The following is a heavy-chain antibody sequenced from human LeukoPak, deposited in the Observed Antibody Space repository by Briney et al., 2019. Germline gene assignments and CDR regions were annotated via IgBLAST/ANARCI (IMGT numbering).Heavy chain of an antibody. V-gene: IGHV1-46*01. CDR3: ARASPSGYDHYYYYYMDV. Sequence: GASVKVSCKASGGTFSSYYMHWVRQAPGQGLEWMGIINPSGGSTSYAQKFQGRVTMTRDTSTSTVYMELSSLRSEDTAVYYCARASPSGYDHYYYYYMDVWGKGTTVTISS. J-gene: IGHJ6*03. CDR2: INPSGGST. D-gene: IGHD5-12*01. CDR1: GGTFSSYY.